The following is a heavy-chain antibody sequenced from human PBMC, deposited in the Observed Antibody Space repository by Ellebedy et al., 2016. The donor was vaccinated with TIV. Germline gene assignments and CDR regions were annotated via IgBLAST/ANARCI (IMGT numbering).Heavy chain of an antibody. V-gene: IGHV1-69*13. CDR2: ILPILGTA. J-gene: IGHJ4*02. D-gene: IGHD2/OR15-2a*01. CDR3: ARDEQDLIVSRLRHFDY. Sequence: SVKVSXKASGGSFSNYPISWVRQAPGQGLEWMGGILPILGTANYAQKFRGRVTLTADESMSTAYMELSGLRFEDTAVYYCARDEQDLIVSRLRHFDYWGQGTPVIVSS. CDR1: GGSFSNYP.